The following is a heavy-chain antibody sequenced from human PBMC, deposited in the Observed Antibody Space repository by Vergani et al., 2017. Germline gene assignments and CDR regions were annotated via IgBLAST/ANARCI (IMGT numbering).Heavy chain of an antibody. CDR2: VSGSSATQ. D-gene: IGHD5-12*01. J-gene: IGHJ4*02. Sequence: EVQLLESGGGLVQPGGSLRLSCEASGFRFPGYAMSWVRQAPGKGLEWVSSVSGSSATQYYADSVKGRFIISRDNSKNTLHLQMNSLRADDTAVYYCTKGSRGYTGYFFDYWGQGTLATVSS. CDR1: GFRFPGYA. CDR3: TKGSRGYTGYFFDY. V-gene: IGHV3-23*01.